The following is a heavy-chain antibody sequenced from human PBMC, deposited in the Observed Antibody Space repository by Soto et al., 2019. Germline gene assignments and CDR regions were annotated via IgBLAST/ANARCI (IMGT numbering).Heavy chain of an antibody. Sequence: QVQVVESGGGVVQPGRSLRLSCAASGFTFSNYGMHWVRQAPGKGLEWVAVISNDGSNKNYADSVKGRFTISRDNSRNTLYLQMNILRAEDTAVYYCAKDRVQIWLYVGIFDDWGQGTMVTVSS. CDR3: AKDRVQIWLYVGIFDD. J-gene: IGHJ4*02. CDR2: ISNDGSNK. CDR1: GFTFSNYG. V-gene: IGHV3-30*18. D-gene: IGHD5-18*01.